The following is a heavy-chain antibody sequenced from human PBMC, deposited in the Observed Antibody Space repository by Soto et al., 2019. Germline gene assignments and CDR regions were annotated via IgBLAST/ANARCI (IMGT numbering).Heavy chain of an antibody. CDR1: GGTFSSYA. Sequence: QVQLVQSGAEVKKPGSSVKVSCKASGGTFSSYAISWVRQAPGQGLEWMGGIIPIFGTANYAQKFQGRVTITADESTSTAYIELSSLRSEDTAVYYCAREVVANASLGHYYYYGMDVWGQGTTVTVSS. V-gene: IGHV1-69*01. D-gene: IGHD2-15*01. CDR3: AREVVANASLGHYYYYGMDV. J-gene: IGHJ6*02. CDR2: IIPIFGTA.